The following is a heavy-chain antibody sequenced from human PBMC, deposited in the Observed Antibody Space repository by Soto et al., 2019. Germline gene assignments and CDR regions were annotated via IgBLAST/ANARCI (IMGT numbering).Heavy chain of an antibody. Sequence: QVQLQESGPRLVEASQTLSLTCTVSNASITSSGYYWSWVRQPPGKRLEWIGYIYHSGSTFYSPSLHSRLTMSGDTSKSQFSLTLRSVTAADTAVYHCARMSGTYYVPDYWGQGTLVTVSS. J-gene: IGHJ4*02. CDR1: NASITSSGYY. V-gene: IGHV4-31*03. CDR2: IYHSGST. D-gene: IGHD1-26*01. CDR3: ARMSGTYYVPDY.